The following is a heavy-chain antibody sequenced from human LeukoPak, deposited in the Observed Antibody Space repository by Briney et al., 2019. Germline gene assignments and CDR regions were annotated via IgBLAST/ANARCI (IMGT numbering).Heavy chain of an antibody. V-gene: IGHV1-24*01. D-gene: IGHD3-22*01. Sequence: ASVKVSCKVSGYTLTELSMHWVRQAPGKGLEWMEGFDPEDGETIYAQKFQGRVTMTEDTSTDTAYMELSSLRSEDTAVYYCATAFGYYYDSSGYSFDYWGQGTLVTVSS. CDR3: ATAFGYYYDSSGYSFDY. CDR2: FDPEDGET. CDR1: GYTLTELS. J-gene: IGHJ4*02.